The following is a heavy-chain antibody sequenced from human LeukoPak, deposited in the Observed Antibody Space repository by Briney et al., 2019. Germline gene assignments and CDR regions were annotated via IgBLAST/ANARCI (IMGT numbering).Heavy chain of an antibody. J-gene: IGHJ3*02. D-gene: IGHD1-26*01. V-gene: IGHV3-11*04. CDR2: ISSSGSTI. CDR3: ARDVGATSVVAFDI. Sequence: GGSLRLSCAASGFTFSDYYMSWIRQAPGKGLEWVSYISSSGSTIYYADSVKGRFTISRDNAKNSLYLQMNSLRAEDTAVYYCARDVGATSVVAFDIWGQGTMVTVSS. CDR1: GFTFSDYY.